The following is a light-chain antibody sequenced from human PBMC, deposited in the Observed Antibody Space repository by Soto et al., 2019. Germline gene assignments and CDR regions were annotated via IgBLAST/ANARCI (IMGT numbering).Light chain of an antibody. CDR1: QSVSSNY. CDR2: GAS. CDR3: QQYGTSRWT. V-gene: IGKV3-20*01. J-gene: IGKJ1*01. Sequence: EIVMPQSPATLSVSPGESSPLSRRARQSVSSNYLAWYQQKPGQAPRLLIYGASSRATGIPDRFSGSGSGTDFTLTISRLEPEDFAVYSCQQYGTSRWTFGQGTKVDIK.